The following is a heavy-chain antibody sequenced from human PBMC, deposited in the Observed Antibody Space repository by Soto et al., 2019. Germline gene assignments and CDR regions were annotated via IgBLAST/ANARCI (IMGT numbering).Heavy chain of an antibody. CDR3: ARPLRVYGGNPLDAFDI. J-gene: IGHJ3*02. V-gene: IGHV4-30-4*01. Sequence: QVQLQESGPGLVKPSQTLSLTCTVSGGSISSGDYYWSWIRQPPGKGLEWIGYIYYSGSTYYNPSLKSRVTISVDTSKNQFSLKLSSVTAADTAVYYCARPLRVYGGNPLDAFDIWGQGTLVTVSP. CDR1: GGSISSGDYY. D-gene: IGHD4-17*01. CDR2: IYYSGST.